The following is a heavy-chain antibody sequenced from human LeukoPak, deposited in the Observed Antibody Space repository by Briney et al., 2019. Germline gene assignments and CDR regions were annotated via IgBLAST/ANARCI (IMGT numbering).Heavy chain of an antibody. Sequence: PGGSLRLSCAASGFIFSSYWMSWVRQAPGKGLEWVANIKQDGSEKYYVDSVKGRFTISRDNAKNSLYLQINSLRAEDTAVYYCARIDFWSGYHPFDYWGQGTLVTVSS. D-gene: IGHD3-3*01. CDR2: IKQDGSEK. CDR1: GFIFSSYW. V-gene: IGHV3-7*01. CDR3: ARIDFWSGYHPFDY. J-gene: IGHJ4*02.